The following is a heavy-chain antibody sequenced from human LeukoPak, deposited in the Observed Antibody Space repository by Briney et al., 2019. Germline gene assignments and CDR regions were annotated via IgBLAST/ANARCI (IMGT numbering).Heavy chain of an antibody. V-gene: IGHV5-51*01. J-gene: IGHJ4*02. D-gene: IGHD4-11*01. CDR3: ARAPTSVSNPYYFDY. CDR2: IYPGDSGT. Sequence: PGESLKISCKASGYSFSNYWIGWVRQMPGKGLEWMGIIYPGDSGTRYSPSFQGQVTISADKSITTGYLQWSSLKASDTAMYYCARAPTSVSNPYYFDYWGQGALVTVSS. CDR1: GYSFSNYW.